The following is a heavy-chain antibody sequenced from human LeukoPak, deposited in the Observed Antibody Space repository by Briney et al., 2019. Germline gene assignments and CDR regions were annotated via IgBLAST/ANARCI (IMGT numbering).Heavy chain of an antibody. J-gene: IGHJ4*02. CDR3: ARESDDYSNRYDY. Sequence: SQTLSLTCTVSGGSISSGDYYWSWIRQPPGKGLEWIGYIYYSGSTYYNPSLKSRVTISVDTSKNQFSLKLSSVTAADTAVYYCARESDDYSNRYDYWGQGTLVTVSS. CDR1: GGSISSGDYY. V-gene: IGHV4-30-4*01. D-gene: IGHD4-11*01. CDR2: IYYSGST.